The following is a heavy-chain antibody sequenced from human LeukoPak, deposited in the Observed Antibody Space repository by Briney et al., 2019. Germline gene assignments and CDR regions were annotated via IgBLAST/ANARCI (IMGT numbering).Heavy chain of an antibody. CDR3: AVPGSPADDAFDI. V-gene: IGHV1-46*01. D-gene: IGHD1-26*01. CDR1: GYTFTSYY. J-gene: IGHJ3*02. CDR2: INPSGGST. Sequence: ASVKVSCKASGYTFTSYYMHWVRQAPGQGLEWMGIINPSGGSTSYAQKFQGRVTMTRDMSTSTVYMELSSLRSEDTAVYYCAVPGSPADDAFDIWGQGTMVTVSS.